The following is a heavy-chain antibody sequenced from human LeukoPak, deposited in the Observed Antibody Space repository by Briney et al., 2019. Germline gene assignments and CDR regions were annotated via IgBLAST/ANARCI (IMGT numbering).Heavy chain of an antibody. CDR2: ISSSSSTI. CDR3: ARDGGGGPFDY. D-gene: IGHD3-3*01. J-gene: IGHJ4*02. V-gene: IGHV3-48*01. Sequence: GGSLRLSCAASGFTFSSYSMNWVRQAPGKGLEWVSYISSSSSTIYYADFVKGRFTISRDNAKNSLYLQMNSLRAEDTAVYYCARDGGGGPFDYWGQGTLVTVSS. CDR1: GFTFSSYS.